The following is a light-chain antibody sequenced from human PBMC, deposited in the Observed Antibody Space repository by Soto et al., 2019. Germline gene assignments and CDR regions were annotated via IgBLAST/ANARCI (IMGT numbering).Light chain of an antibody. V-gene: IGLV7-43*01. CDR3: VLLCSGEWV. CDR1: TGAVTSEYY. J-gene: IGLJ3*02. Sequence: QTVVTQEPSLTVSPGGTVTLTCALTTGAVTSEYYPNWFQRKPGQALRTLIYRTNNKHSWTPARFSGSLLGGKAALTLSGVQPEDEADYYCVLLCSGEWVFGGGTQLTVL. CDR2: RTN.